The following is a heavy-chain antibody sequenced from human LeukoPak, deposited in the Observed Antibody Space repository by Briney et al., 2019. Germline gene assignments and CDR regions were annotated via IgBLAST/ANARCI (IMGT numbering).Heavy chain of an antibody. J-gene: IGHJ6*03. Sequence: SETLSLTCTVSGGSISSGSYYWSWIRQPAGKGLEWIGRIYTSGSTNYNPSLKSRVTISVDTSKNQFSLKLSSVTAADTAVYYCARGYSSSWYGIDYYYYYMDVWGKGTTVTVSS. D-gene: IGHD6-13*01. CDR3: ARGYSSSWYGIDYYYYYMDV. V-gene: IGHV4-61*02. CDR1: GGSISSGSYY. CDR2: IYTSGST.